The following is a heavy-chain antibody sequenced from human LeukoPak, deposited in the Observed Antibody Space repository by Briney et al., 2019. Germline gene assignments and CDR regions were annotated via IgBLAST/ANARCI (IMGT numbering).Heavy chain of an antibody. J-gene: IGHJ3*02. Sequence: PSETLSLTCTVSGGSISSSSYYWGWIRQPPGKGLEWIGSISYSGSTYYNPSLKSRVAISVDTSKNQFSLKLSSVTAAETAVYYCARVSGITMIVVLQSDAFDIWGQGTLVTVSS. V-gene: IGHV4-39*07. CDR3: ARVSGITMIVVLQSDAFDI. CDR1: GGSISSSSYY. D-gene: IGHD3-22*01. CDR2: ISYSGST.